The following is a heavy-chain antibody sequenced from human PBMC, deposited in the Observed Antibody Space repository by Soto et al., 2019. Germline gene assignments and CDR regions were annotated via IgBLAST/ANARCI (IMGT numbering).Heavy chain of an antibody. J-gene: IGHJ4*02. CDR3: AKSAPMDAGDKYYSDF. D-gene: IGHD4-17*01. V-gene: IGHV1-69*13. Sequence: SVKVSCKASGGTFSTFGISWVRQAPGQGLEWMGGIIPFFGTARYSQKFEDRITITADESTNTVYMDLRSLTSEDTAIYYCAKSAPMDAGDKYYSDFWGQGALVTVSS. CDR1: GGTFSTFG. CDR2: IIPFFGTA.